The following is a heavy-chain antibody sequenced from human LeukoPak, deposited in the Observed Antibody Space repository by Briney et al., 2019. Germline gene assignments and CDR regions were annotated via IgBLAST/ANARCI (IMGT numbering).Heavy chain of an antibody. CDR2: KKQDGSEK. Sequence: PGGSLRLSCAASGFTFSSYWMSWVCQAPGKGLEWVANKKQDGSEKYYVDSVKGRFTISRDNAKNSLYLQMNSLRAEDTAFYYCAKAELGVDTFFDYWGQGTLVTVSS. J-gene: IGHJ4*02. V-gene: IGHV3-7*03. CDR3: AKAELGVDTFFDY. D-gene: IGHD3-3*01. CDR1: GFTFSSYW.